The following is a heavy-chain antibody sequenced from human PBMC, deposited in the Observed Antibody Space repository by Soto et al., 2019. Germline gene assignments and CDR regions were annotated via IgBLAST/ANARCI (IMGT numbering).Heavy chain of an antibody. CDR2: ISGSGGST. J-gene: IGHJ4*02. CDR3: AKDGGYSSSGGY. V-gene: IGHV3-23*01. CDR1: GFTFSSYA. D-gene: IGHD6-6*01. Sequence: GGSLRLSCAASGFTFSSYAMSWVRQAPGKGLEGVAAISGSGGSTYYGNSVKGRLTISRDNSKNTLYLQMNSLRAEDTAVYYCAKDGGYSSSGGYWGQGTLVTVSS.